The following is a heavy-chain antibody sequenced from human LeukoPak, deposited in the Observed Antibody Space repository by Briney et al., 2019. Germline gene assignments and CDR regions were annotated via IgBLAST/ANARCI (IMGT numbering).Heavy chain of an antibody. V-gene: IGHV3-43*02. D-gene: IGHD1-1*01. CDR1: GFTFDDYA. Sequence: PGGSLRLSCAASGFTFDDYAMHWVRQAPGKGLELVSLISGDGGSTYYADSVKGRFTISRDNSKNSLYLQMNSLRTEDTALYYCAKDRNWNDFYAMQFDPWGQGTLVTVSS. CDR3: AKDRNWNDFYAMQFDP. J-gene: IGHJ5*02. CDR2: ISGDGGST.